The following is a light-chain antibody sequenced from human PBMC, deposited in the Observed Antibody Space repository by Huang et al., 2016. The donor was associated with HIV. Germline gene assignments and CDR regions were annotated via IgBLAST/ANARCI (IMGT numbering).Light chain of an antibody. CDR2: HAS. Sequence: EIVMTQSPATLSVSPGERATLSCTASQSVGTNVAWYQQKPGQGPRLLILHASSRATGVPVRVSGSGSGTEFTLTISSLQSEDFALYHCQQYNNWLTFGRGTKVEIK. CDR3: QQYNNWLT. J-gene: IGKJ1*01. V-gene: IGKV3-15*01. CDR1: QSVGTN.